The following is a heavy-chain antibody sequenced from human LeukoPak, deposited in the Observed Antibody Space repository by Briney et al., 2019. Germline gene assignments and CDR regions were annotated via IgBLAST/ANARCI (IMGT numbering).Heavy chain of an antibody. CDR2: IIPIFGTA. Sequence: GASVKVSCKASGGTFSSYAISWVRQAPGQGLEWMGGIIPIFGTANYAQKFQGRVTITADESTSTAYMELSSLRSEDTAVYYCARWTGLNYDYWRGRNWFDPWGQGTLVTVSS. D-gene: IGHD3-3*01. CDR3: ARWTGLNYDYWRGRNWFDP. J-gene: IGHJ5*02. CDR1: GGTFSSYA. V-gene: IGHV1-69*13.